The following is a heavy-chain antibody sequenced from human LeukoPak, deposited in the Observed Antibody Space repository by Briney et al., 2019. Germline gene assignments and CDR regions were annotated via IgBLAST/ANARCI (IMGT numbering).Heavy chain of an antibody. V-gene: IGHV3-23*01. J-gene: IGHJ4*02. Sequence: GGSLRLSCAASGFTFSSYWMSWVRQAPGKGLEWVSVISGSGGSTNYADSVKGRFTISRDNSNNTMYLQMNSLRAEDTAVYYCAKDRSSSGSCYNYWGQGTLVTVSS. CDR3: AKDRSSSGSCYNY. D-gene: IGHD2-15*01. CDR2: ISGSGGST. CDR1: GFTFSSYW.